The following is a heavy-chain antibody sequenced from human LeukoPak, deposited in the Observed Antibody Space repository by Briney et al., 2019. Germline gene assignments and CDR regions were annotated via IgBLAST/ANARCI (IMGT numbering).Heavy chain of an antibody. Sequence: PSETLSLTCTVSGGSISSYYWSWIRQPPGKGLEWIGYIYYSGSTNYNPSLKSRVTISVDTSKNQFSLKLSSVTAADTAVYYCARHHRYSSSWYSFDYWGQGTLVTVSS. CDR3: ARHHRYSSSWYSFDY. CDR1: GGSISSYY. CDR2: IYYSGST. D-gene: IGHD6-13*01. V-gene: IGHV4-59*08. J-gene: IGHJ4*02.